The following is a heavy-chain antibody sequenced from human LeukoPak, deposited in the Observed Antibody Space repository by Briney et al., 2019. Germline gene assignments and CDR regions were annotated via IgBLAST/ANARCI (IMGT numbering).Heavy chain of an antibody. CDR1: GGSISSSSYY. CDR2: VYYSGST. D-gene: IGHD1-26*01. Sequence: SETLSLTCTVSGGSISSSSYYWGWIRQPPGTGLEWIGSVYYSGSTYYNPSLKSRVTISVDTSKNQFSLKLSSVTAADTAVYYCARHRAVSVVGNFYFDYWGQGTLVTVSS. CDR3: ARHRAVSVVGNFYFDY. V-gene: IGHV4-39*01. J-gene: IGHJ4*02.